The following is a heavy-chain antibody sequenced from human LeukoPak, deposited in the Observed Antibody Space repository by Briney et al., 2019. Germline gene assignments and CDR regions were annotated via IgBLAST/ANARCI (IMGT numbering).Heavy chain of an antibody. CDR1: GFTFSSYG. D-gene: IGHD5-12*01. V-gene: IGHV3-33*01. Sequence: PGRSLRLSRAASGFTFSSYGMHWVRQAPGKGLEWVAVIWYDGSNKYYADSVKGRFTISRDNSKNTLYLQMNSLRAEDTAVYYCARVGRGYERYYYYGMDVWGQGTTVTVSS. J-gene: IGHJ6*02. CDR3: ARVGRGYERYYYYGMDV. CDR2: IWYDGSNK.